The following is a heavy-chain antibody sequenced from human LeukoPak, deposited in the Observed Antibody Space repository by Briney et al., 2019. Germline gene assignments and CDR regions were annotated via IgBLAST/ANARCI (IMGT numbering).Heavy chain of an antibody. CDR1: GFTFSSYG. Sequence: GGSLRLSCAASGFTFSSYGMHWVRQAPGKGLEWVAVIWYDGSNKYSADSVKGRFTISRDNSKNTMYLQMNTVRAEGTAVYYCAKQSGSYRYFDYSGQGTLVTVSS. J-gene: IGHJ4*02. CDR2: IWYDGSNK. V-gene: IGHV3-33*06. CDR3: AKQSGSYRYFDY. D-gene: IGHD3-16*02.